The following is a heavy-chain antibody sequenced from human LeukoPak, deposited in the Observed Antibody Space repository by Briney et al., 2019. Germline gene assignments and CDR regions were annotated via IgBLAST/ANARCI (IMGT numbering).Heavy chain of an antibody. Sequence: GGSLGLSCEASGFTFSSYSMNWVRQAPGKGLEWVSSISSSSSYIYYADSVKGRFTISRDNAKNSLYLQMNSLRAEDTAVYYCARRAAVAGTHYFDYWGQGTLVTVSS. CDR3: ARRAAVAGTHYFDY. D-gene: IGHD6-19*01. V-gene: IGHV3-21*01. CDR2: ISSSSSYI. CDR1: GFTFSSYS. J-gene: IGHJ4*02.